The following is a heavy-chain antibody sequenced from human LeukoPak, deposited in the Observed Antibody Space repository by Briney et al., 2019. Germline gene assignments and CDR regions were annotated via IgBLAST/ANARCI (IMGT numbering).Heavy chain of an antibody. CDR2: INPNSGGT. CDR1: GYTFTGYY. Sequence: ASVKVSCXASGYTFTGYYMHWVRQAPGQGLEWMGWINPNSGGTNYAQKSQGRVTMTRDTSVSTAYMELSRLRSDDTAVYYCARDSGFWSGYSRYNWFDPWGQGTLVTVSS. J-gene: IGHJ5*02. V-gene: IGHV1-2*02. D-gene: IGHD3-3*01. CDR3: ARDSGFWSGYSRYNWFDP.